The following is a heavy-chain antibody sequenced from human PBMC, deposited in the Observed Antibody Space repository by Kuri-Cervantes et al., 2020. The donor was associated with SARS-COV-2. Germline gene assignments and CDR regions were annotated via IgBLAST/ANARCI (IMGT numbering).Heavy chain of an antibody. CDR2: INVKSGGT. CDR3: ARGRGTATLDIVLMVYASQDWFDP. CDR1: GYTFIDYY. V-gene: IGHV1-2*02. Sequence: ASVKVSCKASGYTFIDYYMHWVRQGPGQGLEWMGWINVKSGGTNYGQKFQGRVAMTRDTSISTAYMELSRLRSDDTAVYYCARGRGTATLDIVLMVYASQDWFDPWGQGNLVTVSS. J-gene: IGHJ5*02. D-gene: IGHD2-8*01.